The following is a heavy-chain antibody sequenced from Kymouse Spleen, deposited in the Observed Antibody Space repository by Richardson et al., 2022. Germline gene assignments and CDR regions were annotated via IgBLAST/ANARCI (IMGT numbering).Heavy chain of an antibody. D-gene: IGHD3-10*01. CDR3: ARGGDWFGELLYYYGMDV. CDR2: ISSSSSYI. Sequence: EVQLVESGGGLVKPGGSLRLSCAASGFTFSSYSMNWVRQAPGKGLEWVSSISSSSSYIYYADSVKGRFTISRDNAKNSLYLQMNSLRAEDTAVYYCARGGDWFGELLYYYGMDVWGQGTTVTVSS. CDR1: GFTFSSYS. J-gene: IGHJ6*02. V-gene: IGHV3-21*03.